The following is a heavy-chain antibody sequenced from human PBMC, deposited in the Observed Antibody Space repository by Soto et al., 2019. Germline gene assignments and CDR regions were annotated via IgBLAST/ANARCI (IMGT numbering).Heavy chain of an antibody. CDR2: IYSGGST. CDR3: ARGQRSSSPYNYYGMDV. D-gene: IGHD6-6*01. J-gene: IGHJ6*02. Sequence: PGGSLRLSCAASGFTFSSYALSWVRQAPGKGLEWVSVIYSGGSTYYADSVKGRFTMSRDNSKTTLYLQMNSLRAEDTAVYYCARGQRSSSPYNYYGMDVWGQGTTVTVSS. CDR1: GFTFSSYA. V-gene: IGHV3-66*01.